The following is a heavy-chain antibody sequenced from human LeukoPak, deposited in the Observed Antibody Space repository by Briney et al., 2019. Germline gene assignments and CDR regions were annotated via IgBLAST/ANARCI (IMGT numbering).Heavy chain of an antibody. CDR1: GGSFSNYY. CDR2: IIDSGRI. J-gene: IGHJ6*03. D-gene: IGHD1-7*01. V-gene: IGHV4-34*12. Sequence: PSETLSLTCAVYGGSFSNYYWSWIRQPPGKGLEWIGEIIDSGRINYNPSLMSRVTVSVDTSKNQFSLRLTSVTATDTAVYYCARRWNYGRNYYIDVWGNGATVSVSS. CDR3: ARRWNYGRNYYIDV.